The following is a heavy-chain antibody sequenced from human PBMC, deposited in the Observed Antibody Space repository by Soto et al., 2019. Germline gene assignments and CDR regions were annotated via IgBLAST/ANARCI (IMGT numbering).Heavy chain of an antibody. D-gene: IGHD3-3*01. CDR1: GYTLTELS. J-gene: IGHJ5*02. CDR3: AGLHTYYDFWSAYPTPGSGWFDP. V-gene: IGHV1-24*01. Sequence: ASVKVSCKVSGYTLTELSMHWVRQAPGKGLEWMGGFDPEDGETIYAQKFQGRVTMTEDTSTDTAYMELSSLRSEDTAVYYCAGLHTYYDFWSAYPTPGSGWFDPWGQGTLVPVSS. CDR2: FDPEDGET.